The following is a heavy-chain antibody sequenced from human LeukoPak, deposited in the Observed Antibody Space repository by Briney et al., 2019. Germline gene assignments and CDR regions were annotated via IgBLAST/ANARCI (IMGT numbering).Heavy chain of an antibody. V-gene: IGHV3-21*01. Sequence: GGSLRLSCAASGFTFSSYSMNWVRQAPGKGLEWVSSISGSSSYIYYADSVKGRFTISRDNAKNSLYLQMNSLRAEDTAVYYCARSAYYDRDFDYWGQGTLVTVSS. CDR1: GFTFSSYS. D-gene: IGHD3-3*01. J-gene: IGHJ4*02. CDR2: ISGSSSYI. CDR3: ARSAYYDRDFDY.